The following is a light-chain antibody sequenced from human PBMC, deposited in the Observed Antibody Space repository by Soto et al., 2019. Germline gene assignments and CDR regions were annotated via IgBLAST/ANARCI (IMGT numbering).Light chain of an antibody. CDR3: QQYGNPGT. CDR2: GAS. CDR1: QSVSSSY. V-gene: IGKV3-20*01. J-gene: IGKJ1*01. Sequence: EIVLTQSPCTLSLSPGERATLSCRASQSVSSSYLAWYQQKPGQAPRLLIYGASSRATGIPDRFSGSGSGTDFTLTISMLEPDDAAEYYCQQYGNPGTFGQGTKVDIK.